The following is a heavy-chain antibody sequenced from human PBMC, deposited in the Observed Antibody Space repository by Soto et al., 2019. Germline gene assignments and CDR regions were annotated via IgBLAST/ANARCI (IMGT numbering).Heavy chain of an antibody. CDR2: ISGSGDYT. V-gene: IGHV3-23*01. CDR1: GFTFSSYA. J-gene: IGHJ5*02. CDR3: AKDSRSHPQGWFDP. D-gene: IGHD2-15*01. Sequence: EVQLLESGGGLVQPGESLRLSCAVSGFTFSSYAMTWVRQAPGKELEWVSSISGSGDYTYFADSVKGRFTISRDNSKDTLYLQMSSLRVEDTAIYYCAKDSRSHPQGWFDPWGQGTLVTVSS.